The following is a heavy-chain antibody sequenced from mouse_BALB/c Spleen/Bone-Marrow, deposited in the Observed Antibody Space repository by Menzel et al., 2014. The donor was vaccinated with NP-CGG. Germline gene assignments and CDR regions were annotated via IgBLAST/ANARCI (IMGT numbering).Heavy chain of an antibody. D-gene: IGHD3-2*02. J-gene: IGHJ4*01. CDR3: ARVTSSAVGAMDY. V-gene: IGHV2-9*02. CDR1: GFSLTNYG. CDR2: IWAGGST. Sequence: QVQLQQSGPGLVSPSQSLSITCTVSGFSLTNYGVHWVRQPPGKGLEWLGVIWAGGSTNYNSALMSRLSISKDNSKSQVFLKMISLQTDDTAMYYCARVTSSAVGAMDYWGQGTSDTVSS.